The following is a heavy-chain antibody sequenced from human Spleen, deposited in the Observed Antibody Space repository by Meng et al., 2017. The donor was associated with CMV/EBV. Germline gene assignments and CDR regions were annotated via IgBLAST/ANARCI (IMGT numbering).Heavy chain of an antibody. D-gene: IGHD3-9*01. J-gene: IGHJ5*02. V-gene: IGHV1-46*01. CDR3: ARDYYDIEGHEYDCFDP. Sequence: YTFTSYFIHWVRQAPGQGLEWMGMVSPSGGATIDAQEFQGRVTMTRDTSTGTVYMELSSLRSEDTAVYFCARDYYDIEGHEYDCFDPWGQGTLVTVSS. CDR2: VSPSGGAT. CDR1: YTFTSYF.